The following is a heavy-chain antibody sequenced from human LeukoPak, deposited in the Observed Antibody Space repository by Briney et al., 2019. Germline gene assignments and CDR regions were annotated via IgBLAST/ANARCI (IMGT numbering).Heavy chain of an antibody. J-gene: IGHJ3*02. Sequence: GGSLRLSCAASGFTFSTYAMSWVRQAPGKGLEWVSAISATTYNTYYADSVKGRFTISRDNSKNTVYLQMNSLRAEDTALYYCAKKGANSFDIWGQGTEVTVSS. CDR2: ISATTYNT. D-gene: IGHD2-8*01. CDR3: AKKGANSFDI. V-gene: IGHV3-23*01. CDR1: GFTFSTYA.